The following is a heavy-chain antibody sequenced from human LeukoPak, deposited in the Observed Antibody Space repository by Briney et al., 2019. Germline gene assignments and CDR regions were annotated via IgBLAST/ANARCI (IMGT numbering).Heavy chain of an antibody. CDR3: AGFRAGATPPRYFDY. D-gene: IGHD1-26*01. V-gene: IGHV4-59*11. J-gene: IGHJ4*02. Sequence: PSETLSLTCTVSGGSISSHYWSWIRQPPGKGLEWIGYIYYSGSTNYNPSLKSRVTISVDTSKNQFSLKLSSVTAADTAVYYCAGFRAGATPPRYFDYWGGAPRVTVSS. CDR1: GGSISSHY. CDR2: IYYSGST.